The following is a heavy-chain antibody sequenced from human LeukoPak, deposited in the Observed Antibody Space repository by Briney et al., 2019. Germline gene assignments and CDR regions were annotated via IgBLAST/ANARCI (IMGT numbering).Heavy chain of an antibody. D-gene: IGHD3-10*01. V-gene: IGHV4-34*01. CDR1: GGSSSGYY. CDR2: INHSGST. J-gene: IGHJ5*02. CDR3: ARRRRVLLWFGEPNWFDP. Sequence: SETLSLTCAVYGGSSSGYYWSWIRQPPGKGLEWIGEINHSGSTNYNPSLKSRVTISVDTSKNQFSLKLSSVTAADTAVYYCARRRRVLLWFGEPNWFDPWGQGTLVTVSS.